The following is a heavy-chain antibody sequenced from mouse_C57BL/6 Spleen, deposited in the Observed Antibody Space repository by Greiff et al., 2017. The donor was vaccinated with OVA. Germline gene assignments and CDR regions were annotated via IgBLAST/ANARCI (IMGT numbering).Heavy chain of an antibody. V-gene: IGHV3-1*01. CDR2: ISYSGST. CDR1: GYSITSGYD. D-gene: IGHD2-12*01. Sequence: DVKLQESGPGMVKPSQSLFLTCTVTGYSITSGYDWHWIRHFPGNKLEWMGYISYSGSTNYNPSLKSRISITHDTSKNHFFLKLNSVTTEDTATYYCARDYRGFDYWGQGTTLTVSS. CDR3: ARDYRGFDY. J-gene: IGHJ2*01.